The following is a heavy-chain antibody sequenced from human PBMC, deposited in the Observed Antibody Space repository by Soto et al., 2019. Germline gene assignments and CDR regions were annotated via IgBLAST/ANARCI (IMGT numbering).Heavy chain of an antibody. V-gene: IGHV3-9*01. D-gene: IGHD5-18*01. J-gene: IGHJ4*02. CDR1: GFTFDDYA. CDR3: AKGRGYTYNGGSALDY. Sequence: GGSRRLSCAASGFTFDDYAVHWVRQAPGKGLEWVSGISWNSGNIDYADSVKGRFTISRDNAKNSLFLQMNSLRADDTALYYCAKGRGYTYNGGSALDYWGQGTLVTVSS. CDR2: ISWNSGNI.